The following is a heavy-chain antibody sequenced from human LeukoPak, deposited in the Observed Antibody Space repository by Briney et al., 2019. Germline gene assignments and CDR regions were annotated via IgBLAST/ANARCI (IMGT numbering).Heavy chain of an antibody. J-gene: IGHJ6*02. D-gene: IGHD3-10*01. CDR2: INPSGGST. CDR3: ARVPSVREGGMDV. V-gene: IGHV1-46*02. CDR1: GYTFNSYN. Sequence: ASVKVSCKASGYTFNSYNMHWVRQAPGQGLEWMGIINPSGGSTSYAQKFQGRVTMTRNTSISTAYMELSSLRSEDTAVYYCARVPSVREGGMDVWGQGTTVTVSS.